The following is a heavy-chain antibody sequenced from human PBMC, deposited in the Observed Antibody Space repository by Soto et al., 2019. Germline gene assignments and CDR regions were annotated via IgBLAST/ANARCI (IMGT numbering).Heavy chain of an antibody. CDR1: GGTFSRYT. Sequence: SVKVSCKASGGTFSRYTITWVRQAPGQGLEWMGGITPMFGTPNYAQKFQGRVTITADESTSTAYMELSSLRSEDTAMYYCARDGTLYDSSAYYYIYWGQGTLVTVS. J-gene: IGHJ4*02. CDR3: ARDGTLYDSSAYYYIY. D-gene: IGHD3-22*01. V-gene: IGHV1-69*13. CDR2: ITPMFGTP.